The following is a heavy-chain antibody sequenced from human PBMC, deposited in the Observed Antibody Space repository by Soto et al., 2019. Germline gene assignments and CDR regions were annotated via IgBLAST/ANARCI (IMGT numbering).Heavy chain of an antibody. D-gene: IGHD3-9*01. CDR1: GGSFSGYY. CDR3: ARGRDYDILTGRRDTWFDP. V-gene: IGHV4-34*01. Sequence: QVQLQQWGAGLLKPSETLSLTCAVYGGSFSGYYWSWIRQPPGKGLEWIGEINHSGSTNYNPSLKRRVTISVDTPKNQFSLKLSSVTAADTAVYYCARGRDYDILTGRRDTWFDPWGQGTLVTVSS. J-gene: IGHJ5*02. CDR2: INHSGST.